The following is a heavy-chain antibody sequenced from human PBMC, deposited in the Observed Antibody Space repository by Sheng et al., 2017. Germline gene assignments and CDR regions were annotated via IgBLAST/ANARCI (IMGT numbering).Heavy chain of an antibody. J-gene: IGHJ6*03. CDR2: IIPILGIA. V-gene: IGHV1-69*04. D-gene: IGHD3-3*01. CDR1: GGTFSSYA. Sequence: QVQLVQSGAEVKKPGSSVKVSCKASGGTFSSYAISWVRQAPGQGLEWMGGIIPILGIANYAQKFQGRVTITADKSTSTAYMELSSLRSEDTAVYYCARGKAAGYDFWSGRYYYYMDVWGKGTTVTVSS. CDR3: ARGKAAGYDFWSGRYYYYMDV.